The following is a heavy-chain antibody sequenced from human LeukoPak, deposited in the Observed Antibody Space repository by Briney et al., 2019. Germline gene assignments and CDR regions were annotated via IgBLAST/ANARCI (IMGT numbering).Heavy chain of an antibody. D-gene: IGHD1-7*01. CDR3: ARHPTGTTDY. CDR1: GLTFSNYW. CDR2: IKQDGSEK. V-gene: IGHV3-7*01. J-gene: IGHJ4*02. Sequence: GGSLRLSCAASGLTFSNYWMDWVRQAPGKGLEWVANIKQDGSEKNYVDSVKGRFIISRDNAKNSLYLQMNTLRAEDTAVYYCARHPTGTTDYWGQGTLVTVSS.